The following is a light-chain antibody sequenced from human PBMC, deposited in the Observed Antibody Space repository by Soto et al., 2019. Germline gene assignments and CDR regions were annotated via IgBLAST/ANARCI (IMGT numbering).Light chain of an antibody. CDR3: QQSYSTPPWT. CDR2: AAS. V-gene: IGKV1-39*01. Sequence: DIQMTQSPSSLSASVGDRVTITCRASQTIFNYLIWYQQKPGKAPKFLIYAASSLQSGVPSRFSGNGSGTDFTLTISSLQPEDFATYYCQQSYSTPPWTFGQGTKVEIK. J-gene: IGKJ1*01. CDR1: QTIFNY.